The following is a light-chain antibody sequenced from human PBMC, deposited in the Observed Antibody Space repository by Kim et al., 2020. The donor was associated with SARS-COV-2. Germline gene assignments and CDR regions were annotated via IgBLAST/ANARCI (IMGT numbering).Light chain of an antibody. CDR3: QQRSNWL. V-gene: IGKV3-11*01. Sequence: LSLSPGERATLSCRASQSVSSYLAWYQQKPGQAPRLLIYDASNRATGIPARFSGSGSGTDFTLTISSLEPEDFAVYYCQQRSNWLFGGGTKVDIK. CDR2: DAS. CDR1: QSVSSY. J-gene: IGKJ4*01.